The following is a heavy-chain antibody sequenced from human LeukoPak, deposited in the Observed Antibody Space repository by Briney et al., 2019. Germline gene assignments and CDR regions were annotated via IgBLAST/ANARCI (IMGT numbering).Heavy chain of an antibody. CDR1: GYTFTGYY. D-gene: IGHD3-22*01. CDR2: INPNSGGT. J-gene: IGHJ4*02. CDR3: ARVYGDYYDSSGPDFDY. V-gene: IGHV1-2*02. Sequence: ASVKVSCKASGYTFTGYYMHWVRQAPGQGLEWMGWINPNSGGTNYAQKFQGRVTMTRDTSISTAYMELSRLRSDDTAVYYCARVYGDYYDSSGPDFDYWGQGTLVTVSS.